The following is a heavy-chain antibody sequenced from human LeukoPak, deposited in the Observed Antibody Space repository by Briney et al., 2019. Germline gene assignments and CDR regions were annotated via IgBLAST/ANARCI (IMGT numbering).Heavy chain of an antibody. Sequence: PGGSLRLSCAASGFTFSSYAMSWVRQAPGKGLEWVSGISGSGISTYYGDSVKGRFTISRDNSKNTLDLQMNSLRVEDTAIYYCTTDRKWCTYNWGQGTLVTVSS. CDR3: TTDRKWCTYN. V-gene: IGHV3-23*01. CDR1: GFTFSSYA. J-gene: IGHJ4*02. D-gene: IGHD2-8*02. CDR2: ISGSGIST.